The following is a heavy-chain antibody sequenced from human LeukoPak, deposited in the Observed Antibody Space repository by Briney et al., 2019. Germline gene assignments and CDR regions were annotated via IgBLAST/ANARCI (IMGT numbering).Heavy chain of an antibody. V-gene: IGHV4-59*01. CDR1: GGSISSYY. CDR2: IYYSEST. D-gene: IGHD2-21*02. CDR3: ARGVKGDLNWFDP. J-gene: IGHJ5*02. Sequence: SEPLSLICTVSGGSISSYYWSCIRQPPGKGREWIGYIYYSESTNYNPSLKSRVTISVDTSKNQFSLKLSSVTAADTAVYYCARGVKGDLNWFDPWGQGTLVTVSS.